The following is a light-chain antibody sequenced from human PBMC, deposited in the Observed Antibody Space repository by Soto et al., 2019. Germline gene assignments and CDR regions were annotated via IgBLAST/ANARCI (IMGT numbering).Light chain of an antibody. CDR2: SNN. J-gene: IGLJ3*02. V-gene: IGLV1-47*02. CDR1: SSNIGSSY. Sequence: QSVLTQPPSASGTPGQTVTISCSGSSSNIGSSYVCWYQQLPGTAPKLLIYSNNQRPSGVPDRFTGSKSGTSASLAISGLRSEDEAEYYCAAWDDSLRGPVFGGGTKLTVL. CDR3: AAWDDSLRGPV.